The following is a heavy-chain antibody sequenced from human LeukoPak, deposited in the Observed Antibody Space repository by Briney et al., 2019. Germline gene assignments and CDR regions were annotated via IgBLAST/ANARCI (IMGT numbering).Heavy chain of an antibody. V-gene: IGHV4-38-2*02. CDR1: GYSISNGYY. CDR3: AREMVLGPHRGFDY. D-gene: IGHD3-3*02. J-gene: IGHJ4*02. Sequence: PSETLSLTCTVSGYSISNGYYWGWIRQAPGKGLEWIGTIYHSGSTYYNPSLKSRVTISVDTSKNQFSLKLSSVTAADTAVYYCAREMVLGPHRGFDYWGQGTLVTVSS. CDR2: IYHSGST.